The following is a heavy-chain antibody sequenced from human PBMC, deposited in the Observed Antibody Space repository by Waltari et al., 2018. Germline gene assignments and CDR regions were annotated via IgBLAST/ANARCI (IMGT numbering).Heavy chain of an antibody. CDR2: IYYSGGT. Sequence: QLQLQESGPGLVKPSETLSLTCTVSGGSISSSSYYWGWIRQPPGKGLEWIGSIYYSGGTYYNPSLKSRVTISVDTAKNQFSLKLSSVTAADTAVYYCARDLNFGVPRGENWFDPWGQGTLVTVSS. CDR1: GGSISSSSYY. V-gene: IGHV4-39*07. D-gene: IGHD3-3*01. CDR3: ARDLNFGVPRGENWFDP. J-gene: IGHJ5*02.